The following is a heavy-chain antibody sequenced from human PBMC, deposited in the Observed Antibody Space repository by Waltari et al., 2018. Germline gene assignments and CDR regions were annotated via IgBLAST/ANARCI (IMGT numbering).Heavy chain of an antibody. V-gene: IGHV3-48*01. J-gene: IGHJ4*02. CDR2: ISSRGSAT. CDR3: ARGRYGAGSYSDYDY. D-gene: IGHD3-10*01. CDR1: GFTFTQYT. Sequence: EVQMLESGGGLVEPGGSLRLSCTTSGFTFTQYTMSWVRQTPTRGVEWVSYISSRGSATNYADSVRGRFTSSRDSAKGSVYLQMNNLRADDAAMYYCARGRYGAGSYSDYDYWGQGTLVTVSS.